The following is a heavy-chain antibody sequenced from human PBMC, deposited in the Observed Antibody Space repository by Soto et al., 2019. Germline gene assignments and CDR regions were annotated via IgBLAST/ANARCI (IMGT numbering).Heavy chain of an antibody. CDR2: LHYSGSA. CDR3: ASHPLNWSDADS. V-gene: IGHV4-59*08. Sequence: SETLSLTCTVSGASMSDYYGSWIRQSPGKELEHIGYLHYSGSANYNPSLKSRVTISMDRSKNQFSLTMKSVTAADTGVYYCASHPLNWSDADSWGQGVLVTVSS. J-gene: IGHJ4*02. D-gene: IGHD1-1*01. CDR1: GASMSDYY.